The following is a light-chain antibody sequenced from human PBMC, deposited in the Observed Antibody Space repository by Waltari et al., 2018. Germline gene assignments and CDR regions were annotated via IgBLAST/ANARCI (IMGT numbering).Light chain of an antibody. CDR3: CSYTGSSTSYG. J-gene: IGLJ1*01. CDR2: EAT. Sequence: QSALSQPASVSGSPGQSLTITCTGASTDLASYNLVAWYQHHPNRAPKLIIYEATKRPSGISHPFSGAKSGATASLRISGLQADDEADYYCCSYTGSSTSYGCGGGTKVTVL. CDR1: STDLASYNL. V-gene: IGLV2-23*01.